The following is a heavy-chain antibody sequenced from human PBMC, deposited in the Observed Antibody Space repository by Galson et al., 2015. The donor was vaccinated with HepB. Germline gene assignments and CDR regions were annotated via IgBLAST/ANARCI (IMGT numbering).Heavy chain of an antibody. Sequence: SVKVSCKASGYTFIRYTMHWVRQAPGQRLEWMGWIYAANGDTKYSRKFQGRVTITRDTSASTAYMELSSLTSEDTAIYYCARDDAVTTPLDVWGQGTTVTVSS. D-gene: IGHD4-17*01. V-gene: IGHV1-3*01. CDR1: GYTFIRYT. CDR2: IYAANGDT. CDR3: ARDDAVTTPLDV. J-gene: IGHJ6*02.